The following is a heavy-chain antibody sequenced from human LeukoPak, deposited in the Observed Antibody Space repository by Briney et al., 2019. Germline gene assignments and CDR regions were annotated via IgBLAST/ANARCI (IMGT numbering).Heavy chain of an antibody. CDR3: AKDKGYYYDSSGYYFDY. CDR2: ISYDGSNK. D-gene: IGHD3-22*01. V-gene: IGHV3-30*18. J-gene: IGHJ4*02. CDR1: GFTFSSYG. Sequence: PGRSLRLSCAASGFTFSSYGMHWVRQAPGKGLEWVAVISYDGSNKYYADSVKGRFTISRDNSKNTLYPQMNSLRAKDTAVYYCAKDKGYYYDSSGYYFDYWGQGTLVTVSS.